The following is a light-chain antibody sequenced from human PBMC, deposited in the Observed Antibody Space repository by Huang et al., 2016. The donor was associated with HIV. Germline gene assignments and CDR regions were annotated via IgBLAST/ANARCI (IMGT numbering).Light chain of an antibody. Sequence: EIVMTQSPATLSVSPGERVTPSSSAKRSVSTNLAWYQQKPRQAPRLLIYGSSTRAPVIPARFSGSGSWTDFSLTISSLQSEDFALYYCHQYNNWLLSFGGGTRVDI. CDR3: HQYNNWLLS. CDR2: GSS. V-gene: IGKV3-15*01. CDR1: RSVSTN. J-gene: IGKJ4*01.